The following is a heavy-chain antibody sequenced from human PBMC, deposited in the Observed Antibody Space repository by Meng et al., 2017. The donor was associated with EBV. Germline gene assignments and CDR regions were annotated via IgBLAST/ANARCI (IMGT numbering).Heavy chain of an antibody. D-gene: IGHD6-13*01. J-gene: IGHJ4*02. CDR2: ITRSASN. CDR1: VASFGFYY. Sequence: LREWVEMPWTPLKVSSHTCAVIVASFGFYYLSWIREPRVEGLEWICEITRSASNNYNSSLKSPVTISVDTSTIQFYLKMISVKAADTAVYYCERVVNLGSWFDFWGQGTLVTVPS. V-gene: IGHV4-34*01. CDR3: ERVVNLGSWFDF.